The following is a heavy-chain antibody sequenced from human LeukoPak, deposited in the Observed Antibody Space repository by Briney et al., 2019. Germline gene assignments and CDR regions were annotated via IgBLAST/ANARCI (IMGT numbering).Heavy chain of an antibody. CDR3: ARENWNYGYDY. D-gene: IGHD1-7*01. Sequence: ASVKVSCKASGYTFTGYGISWVRQAPGQGLEWMGWISAYNGNTDYAQKLQGRVTMTTDTSTSTAYMELRSLRSDDTAVYYCARENWNYGYDYWGQGTLVTVSS. CDR1: GYTFTGYG. CDR2: ISAYNGNT. V-gene: IGHV1-18*01. J-gene: IGHJ4*02.